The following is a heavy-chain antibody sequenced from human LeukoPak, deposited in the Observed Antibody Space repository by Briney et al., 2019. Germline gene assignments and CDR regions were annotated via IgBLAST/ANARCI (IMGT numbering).Heavy chain of an antibody. CDR3: ARVGTGTRSFDY. Sequence: ASVKVSCKASGYTFTTYDINWVRQAPGQGLEWMGRISAYNGDTNYEQNLQGRVTMTTDTSASTAYMELRSLRSDDTAVYYRARVGTGTRSFDYWGQGTLVTVSS. CDR2: ISAYNGDT. CDR1: GYTFTTYD. V-gene: IGHV1-18*01. D-gene: IGHD1/OR15-1a*01. J-gene: IGHJ4*02.